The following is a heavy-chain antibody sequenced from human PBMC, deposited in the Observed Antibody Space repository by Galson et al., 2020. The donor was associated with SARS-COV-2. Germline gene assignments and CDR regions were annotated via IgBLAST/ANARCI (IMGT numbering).Heavy chain of an antibody. D-gene: IGHD2-2*01. J-gene: IGHJ4*02. CDR3: AKGYCSSTSCYAAVVDY. V-gene: IGHV3-7*01. Sequence: GSLKISCAASGFTFSSYWMSWVRQAPGKGLEWVANIKQDGSEKYYVDSVKGRFTISRDNAKNSLYLQMNSLRAEDTAVYYCAKGYCSSTSCYAAVVDYWGQGTLVTVSS. CDR2: IKQDGSEK. CDR1: GFTFSSYW.